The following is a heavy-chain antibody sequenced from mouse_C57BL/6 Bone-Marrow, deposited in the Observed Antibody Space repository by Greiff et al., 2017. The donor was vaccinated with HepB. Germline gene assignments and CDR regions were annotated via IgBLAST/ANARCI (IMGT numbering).Heavy chain of an antibody. D-gene: IGHD2-5*01. V-gene: IGHV6-6*01. CDR1: GFTFSDAW. J-gene: IGHJ1*03. CDR3: TPHYSNYLYFDV. CDR2: IRNKANNHAT. Sequence: EVQLVESGGGLVQPGGSMKLSCAASGFTFSDAWMDWVRQSPEKGLEWVAEIRNKANNHATYYAESVKGRFTISRDDSKSSVYLQMNSLRAEDTGIYSCTPHYSNYLYFDVWGTGTTVTVSS.